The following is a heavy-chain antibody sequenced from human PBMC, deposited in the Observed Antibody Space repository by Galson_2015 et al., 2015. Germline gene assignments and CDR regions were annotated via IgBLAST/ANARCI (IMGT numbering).Heavy chain of an antibody. CDR3: ARDRRRISAARGGLDY. CDR2: IWYDGSNK. V-gene: IGHV3-33*01. Sequence: SLRLSCAASGFTFSSYGMHWVRQAPGKGLEWVAVIWYDGSNKYYADSVKGRFTISRDNSKNTLYLQMNSLRAEDTAVYYCARDRRRISAARGGLDYWGQGILVTVSS. D-gene: IGHD3-16*01. J-gene: IGHJ4*02. CDR1: GFTFSSYG.